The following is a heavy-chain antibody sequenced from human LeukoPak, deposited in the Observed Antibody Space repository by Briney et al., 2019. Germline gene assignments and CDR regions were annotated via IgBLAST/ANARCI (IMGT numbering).Heavy chain of an antibody. CDR2: ISAYNGNT. D-gene: IGHD3-10*01. CDR1: GYTFTSYG. CDR3: ARDLSDLLLWFGELLDY. J-gene: IGHJ4*02. Sequence: GASVKVSCKASGYTFTSYGISWVRQAPGQGLEWMGWISAYNGNTNYAQKLQGRVTMTTDTSTSTAYMELRGLRSDDTAVYYCARDLSDLLLWFGELLDYWGQGTLVTVSS. V-gene: IGHV1-18*01.